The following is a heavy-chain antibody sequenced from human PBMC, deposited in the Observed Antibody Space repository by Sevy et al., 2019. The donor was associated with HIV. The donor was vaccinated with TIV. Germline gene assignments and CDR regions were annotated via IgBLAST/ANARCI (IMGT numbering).Heavy chain of an antibody. CDR1: GFTFSSYG. V-gene: IGHV3-33*01. Sequence: GGSLRLSCAASGFTFSSYGMHWVRQAPGKGLEWVAVIWCDGSNKYYADSVKGRFTISRDNSKNTLYLQMNSLRAEDTAVYYCARDVGVTPLGLDYWGQGTLVTVSS. CDR2: IWCDGSNK. CDR3: ARDVGVTPLGLDY. D-gene: IGHD3-22*01. J-gene: IGHJ4*02.